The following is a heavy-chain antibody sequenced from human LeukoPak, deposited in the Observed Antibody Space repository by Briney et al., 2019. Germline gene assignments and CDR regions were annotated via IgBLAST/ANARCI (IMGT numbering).Heavy chain of an antibody. CDR3: AKRIQSAMATGY. CDR1: GFTFSSYA. CDR2: INGSGGST. Sequence: GGSLRLSCAASGFTFSSYAMSWVRQAPGKGLEWVSDINGSGGSTYYADSVKGRFTISRGNSKNTLYLQMNSLRAEDTAVYYCAKRIQSAMATGYWGQGTPVTASS. J-gene: IGHJ4*02. V-gene: IGHV3-23*01. D-gene: IGHD5-18*01.